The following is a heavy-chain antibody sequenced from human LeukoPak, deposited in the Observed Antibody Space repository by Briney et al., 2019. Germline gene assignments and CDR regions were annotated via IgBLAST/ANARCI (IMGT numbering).Heavy chain of an antibody. D-gene: IGHD6-25*01. V-gene: IGHV4-34*01. CDR3: TLLTPYSSGHYYYYGMDV. CDR1: GGSISSYY. CDR2: INHSGST. Sequence: PSETLSLTCTVSGGSISSYYWSWIRQPPGKGLEWIGEINHSGSTNYNPSLKSRVTISVDTSKNQFSLKLSSVTAADTAVYYCTLLTPYSSGHYYYYGMDVWGQGTTVTVSS. J-gene: IGHJ6*02.